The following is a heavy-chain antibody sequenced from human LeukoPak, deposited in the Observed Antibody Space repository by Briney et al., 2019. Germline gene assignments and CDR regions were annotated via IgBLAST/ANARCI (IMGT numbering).Heavy chain of an antibody. CDR3: ARIPTYYYDSSGYFDYYYYYGMDV. CDR2: IKQDGSEK. V-gene: IGHV3-7*01. Sequence: AGGSLRLSCAASGFTFSSYWMSWVRQAPGKGLEWVANIKQDGSEKYYVDSVKGRFTISRDNAKNSLYLQMNSLRAEDTAVYYCARIPTYYYDSSGYFDYYYYYGMDVWGQGTTVTVSS. J-gene: IGHJ6*02. CDR1: GFTFSSYW. D-gene: IGHD3-22*01.